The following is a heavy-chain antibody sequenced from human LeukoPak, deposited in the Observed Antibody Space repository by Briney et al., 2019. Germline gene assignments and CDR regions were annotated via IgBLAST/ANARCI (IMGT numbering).Heavy chain of an antibody. V-gene: IGHV3-74*01. J-gene: IGHJ4*02. Sequence: GGSLRLSCAASGFTFSSYWMHWVRQAPGKGLVWVSRINSDGGSTSYADSVKGRFTISRDNAKNTLYLQMNSLRAEDTAVYYCAREDILTGYFDYWGQGTLVTVSS. CDR2: INSDGGST. CDR1: GFTFSSYW. D-gene: IGHD3-9*01. CDR3: AREDILTGYFDY.